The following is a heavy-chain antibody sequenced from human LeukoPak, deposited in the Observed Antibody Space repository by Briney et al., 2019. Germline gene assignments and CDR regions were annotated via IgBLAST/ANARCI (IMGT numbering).Heavy chain of an antibody. CDR2: IYYSGST. J-gene: IGHJ4*02. CDR3: ARGGTGYYREFDY. D-gene: IGHD3-22*01. Sequence: PSETLSLTCTVYGGSISGGGYYWSWIRQHPGKGLEWIGYIYYSGSTNYNPSLKSRVTISVDTSKNHSSLKLSSVTDADTAVYYCARGGTGYYREFDYWGQGTLVTVSS. V-gene: IGHV4-31*03. CDR1: GGSISGGGYY.